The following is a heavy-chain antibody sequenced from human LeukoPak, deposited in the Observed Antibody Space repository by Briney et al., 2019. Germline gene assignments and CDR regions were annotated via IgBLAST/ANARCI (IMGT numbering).Heavy chain of an antibody. V-gene: IGHV3-21*01. CDR3: ARVRSSGWYPAFDY. D-gene: IGHD6-19*01. Sequence: GGSLRLSCAASGFIFSSYSMNWVRQAPGKGLEWVSSISSSSSYIYYADSVKGRFTISRDNAKNSLYLQMNSLRAEDTAVYYCARVRSSGWYPAFDYWGQGTLVTVSS. CDR2: ISSSSSYI. J-gene: IGHJ4*02. CDR1: GFIFSSYS.